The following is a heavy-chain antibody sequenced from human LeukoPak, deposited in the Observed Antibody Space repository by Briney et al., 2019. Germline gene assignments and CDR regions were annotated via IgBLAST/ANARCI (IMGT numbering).Heavy chain of an antibody. CDR3: AKGGGATVGRTDY. J-gene: IGHJ4*02. CDR1: GFSFDDYA. Sequence: PGGSLRLSCAASGFSFDDYAMHWVRQAPGKGLEWVSGISWNGGSIGYAGSVKGRFTISIDNAKNSLYLQMNSLRAEDTAFYYCAKGGGATVGRTDYRGQGTLLTGSS. CDR2: ISWNGGSI. V-gene: IGHV3-9*01. D-gene: IGHD3-16*02.